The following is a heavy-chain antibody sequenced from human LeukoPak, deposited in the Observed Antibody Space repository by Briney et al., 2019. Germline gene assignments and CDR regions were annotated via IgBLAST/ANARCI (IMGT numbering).Heavy chain of an antibody. CDR3: AKDGSARPF. CDR2: ISGSDDGS. J-gene: IGHJ4*02. CDR1: GFTFRKYV. V-gene: IGHV3-23*01. D-gene: IGHD6-19*01. Sequence: GGSLRLSCAASGFTFRKYVMSWVRQAPGKGLEWASAISGSDDGSYYADSVKGRFTISRDNSKNTLYLQMNGLRAEDTAVYYCAKDGSARPFWGQGTLVTVSS.